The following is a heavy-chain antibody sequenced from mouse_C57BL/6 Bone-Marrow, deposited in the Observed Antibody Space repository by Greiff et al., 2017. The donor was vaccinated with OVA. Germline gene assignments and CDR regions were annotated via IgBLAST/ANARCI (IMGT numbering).Heavy chain of an antibody. J-gene: IGHJ4*01. D-gene: IGHD4-1*01. CDR2: IYPGDGDT. CDR1: GYAFSSSW. V-gene: IGHV1-82*01. Sequence: VQVVESGPELVKPGASVKISCKASGYAFSSSWMNWVKQRPGKGLEWIGRIYPGDGDTNYNGKFKGKATLTADKSSSTAYMQLSSLTSEDSAVYFCARMGLDYWGQGTSVTVSS. CDR3: ARMGLDY.